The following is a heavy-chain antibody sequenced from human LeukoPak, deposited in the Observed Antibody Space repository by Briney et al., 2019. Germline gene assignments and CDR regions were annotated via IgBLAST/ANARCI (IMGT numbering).Heavy chain of an antibody. CDR2: ISSSSSYI. V-gene: IGHV3-21*04. Sequence: GGSLRLSCAASGFTFSSYSMNWVRQAPGKGLEWVSSISSSSSYIYYADSVKGRFTISRDNAKNSLYLQMNSLRAEDTALYYCALGAAPSYYFDYWGQGTLVTVSS. CDR3: ALGAAPSYYFDY. D-gene: IGHD2-15*01. J-gene: IGHJ4*02. CDR1: GFTFSSYS.